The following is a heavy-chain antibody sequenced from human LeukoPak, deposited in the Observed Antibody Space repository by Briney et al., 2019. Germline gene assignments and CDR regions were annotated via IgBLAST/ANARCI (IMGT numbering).Heavy chain of an antibody. CDR2: IYYSGNT. V-gene: IGHV4-59*01. J-gene: IGHJ6*03. CDR3: ARGEFRFLEWPSPHDYYYFMDV. Sequence: SETLSLTXTVSGGSISSYYWSWIRQPPGKGLEWIAYIYYSGNTNYSPSLESRVTISVDTSKNQFSLKLSSVTAADTAVYYCARGEFRFLEWPSPHDYYYFMDVWGKGTTVTVSS. D-gene: IGHD3-3*01. CDR1: GGSISSYY.